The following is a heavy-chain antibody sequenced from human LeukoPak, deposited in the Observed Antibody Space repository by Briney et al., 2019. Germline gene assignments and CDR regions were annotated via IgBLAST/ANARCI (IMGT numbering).Heavy chain of an antibody. CDR1: GGSISSSSYY. Sequence: PSETLSLTCTVSGGSISSSSYYWGWIRQPPGKGLEWIGSIYYSGSTYYNPSLKSRVTISVDTSKNQFSLKLSSVTAADTAVYYCARVNPIPLLRYFDWYPLFDYWGQGTLVTVSS. CDR3: ARVNPIPLLRYFDWYPLFDY. D-gene: IGHD3-9*01. J-gene: IGHJ4*02. V-gene: IGHV4-39*01. CDR2: IYYSGST.